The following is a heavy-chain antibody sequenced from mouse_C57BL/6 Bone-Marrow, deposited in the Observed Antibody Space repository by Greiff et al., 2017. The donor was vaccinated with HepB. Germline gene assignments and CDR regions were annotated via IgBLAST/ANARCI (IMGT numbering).Heavy chain of an antibody. D-gene: IGHD4-1*02. Sequence: ESGPGLVKPSQSLSLTCSVTGYSITSGYYWNWIRQFPGNKLEWMGYISYDGSNNYNPSLKNRISITRDTSKNQFFLKLNSVTTEDTATYYCARDPSTGTSYWGQGTLVTVSA. V-gene: IGHV3-6*01. CDR2: ISYDGSN. CDR3: ARDPSTGTSY. CDR1: GYSITSGYY. J-gene: IGHJ3*01.